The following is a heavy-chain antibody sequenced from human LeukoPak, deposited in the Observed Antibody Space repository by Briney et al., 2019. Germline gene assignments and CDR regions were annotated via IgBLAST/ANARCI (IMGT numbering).Heavy chain of an antibody. CDR1: GGSISSGDYY. D-gene: IGHD6-13*01. CDR3: ARGGIAAAGTRPDYYFDY. CDR2: IYYSGST. V-gene: IGHV4-30-4*01. Sequence: SETLSLTRTVSGGSISSGDYYWSWIRQPPGKGLEWIGYIYYSGSTYYNPSLKSRVTISVDTSKNQFSLKLSSVTAADTAVYYCARGGIAAAGTRPDYYFDYWGQGTLVTVSS. J-gene: IGHJ4*02.